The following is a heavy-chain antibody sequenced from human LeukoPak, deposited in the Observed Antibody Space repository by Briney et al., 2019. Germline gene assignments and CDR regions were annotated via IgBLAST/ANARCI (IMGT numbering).Heavy chain of an antibody. Sequence: SETLSLTCTVSGGSISSSSYYWGWIRQPPGRGLEWIGSIYYSGSTYYNSSLKSRVTISVDTSKNQFSLKLSSVTAADTAVYYCARGAINTAGVPFDNWGQGTLVTVSS. CDR2: IYYSGST. V-gene: IGHV4-39*01. J-gene: IGHJ4*02. CDR3: ARGAINTAGVPFDN. CDR1: GGSISSSSYY. D-gene: IGHD6-19*01.